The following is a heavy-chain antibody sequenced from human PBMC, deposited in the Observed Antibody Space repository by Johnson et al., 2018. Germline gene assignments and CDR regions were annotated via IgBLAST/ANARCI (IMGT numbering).Heavy chain of an antibody. CDR3: ARRTGYDSSGYYTLDAFDI. CDR2: IYPGDSDT. Sequence: VQLVQSGAEVKKPGESXKISCKGSGYSFTNYWIGWVRQMPGRGLEWMGIIYPGDSDTRSGPSFQGQVTLPAAKSISTASRQWSSLKASDTAMYYCARRTGYDSSGYYTLDAFDIWGQGTMVTVSS. J-gene: IGHJ3*02. V-gene: IGHV5-51*03. CDR1: GYSFTNYW. D-gene: IGHD3-22*01.